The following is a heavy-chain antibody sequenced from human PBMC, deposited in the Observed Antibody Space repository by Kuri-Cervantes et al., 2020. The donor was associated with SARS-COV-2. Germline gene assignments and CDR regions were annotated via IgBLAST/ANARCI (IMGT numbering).Heavy chain of an antibody. CDR1: GFTFNTYN. Sequence: GGSLRLSCTASGFTFNTYNMKWVRQTPGKGLEWVSGIGPSNTYIYYADSVKGRFTISRDNAKNSLYLQMNSLRAEDTAVYYCAKPKEASEMATFNDYWGQGTLVPSPQ. CDR3: AKPKEASEMATFNDY. J-gene: IGHJ4*02. D-gene: IGHD5-24*01. CDR2: IGPSNTYI. V-gene: IGHV3-21*01.